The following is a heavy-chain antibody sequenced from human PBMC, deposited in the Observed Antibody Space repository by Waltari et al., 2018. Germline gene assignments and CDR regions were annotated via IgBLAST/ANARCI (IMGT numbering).Heavy chain of an antibody. CDR3: ARGRPIITIFGVVVADYFDY. CDR2: IYYSGST. CDR1: GGSISSYY. Sequence: QVQLQESGPGLVKPSETLSLTCTVSGGSISSYYWSWIRQPPGKGLEWIGYIYYSGSTNYNPSLKSRVTISVDTSKNQFSLKLSSVTAADTAVYYCARGRPIITIFGVVVADYFDYWGQGTLVTVSS. V-gene: IGHV4-59*01. D-gene: IGHD3-3*01. J-gene: IGHJ4*02.